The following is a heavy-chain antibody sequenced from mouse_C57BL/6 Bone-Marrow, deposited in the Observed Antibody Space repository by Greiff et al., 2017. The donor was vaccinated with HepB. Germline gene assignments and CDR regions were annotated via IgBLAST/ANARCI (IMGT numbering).Heavy chain of an antibody. CDR1: GYSITSGYY. V-gene: IGHV3-6*01. D-gene: IGHD1-1*01. Sequence: DVQLQESGPGLVKPSQSLSLTCSVTGYSITSGYYWNWIRQFPGNKLEWMGYISYDGSNNYNPSLKNRISITRDTSKNQFFLKLNSVTTEDTATYYCAREKGSSYDYFDYWGQGTTLTVSS. J-gene: IGHJ2*01. CDR3: AREKGSSYDYFDY. CDR2: ISYDGSN.